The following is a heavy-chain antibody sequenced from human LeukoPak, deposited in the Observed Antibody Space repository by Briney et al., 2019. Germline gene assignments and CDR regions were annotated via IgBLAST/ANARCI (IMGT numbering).Heavy chain of an antibody. D-gene: IGHD5-18*01. Sequence: TGGSLRLSCAASGFTFSSYWMHWVRQAPGKGLVWVSRINSDGSSTSYADSVKGRFTISRDNAKNTLYLQMNSLRAEDTAVYYCAKVNQLWLHMDVWGKGTTVTVSS. V-gene: IGHV3-74*01. CDR3: AKVNQLWLHMDV. CDR2: INSDGSST. J-gene: IGHJ6*03. CDR1: GFTFSSYW.